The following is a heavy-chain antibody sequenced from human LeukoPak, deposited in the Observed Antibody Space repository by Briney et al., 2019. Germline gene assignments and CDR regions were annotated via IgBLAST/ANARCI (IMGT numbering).Heavy chain of an antibody. D-gene: IGHD3-3*01. V-gene: IGHV3-49*04. CDR3: TRNPYYDFCCFDY. J-gene: IGHJ4*02. CDR2: IRSKAYGGTI. Sequence: GGSLRLSCTASGFTFGDYSMSWVRQAPGKGLEWVGFIRSKAYGGTIQYAASVRGRFTISRDDSKSIAYLQMDSLKTEDTAIYYCTRNPYYDFCCFDYWGQGTLVTVSS. CDR1: GFTFGDYS.